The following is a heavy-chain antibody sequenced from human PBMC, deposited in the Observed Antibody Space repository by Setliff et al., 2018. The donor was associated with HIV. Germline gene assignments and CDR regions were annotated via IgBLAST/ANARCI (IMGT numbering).Heavy chain of an antibody. V-gene: IGHV4-59*08. CDR2: VFYTGFA. J-gene: IGHJ5*01. D-gene: IGHD1-26*01. CDR3: ARGAYRFDS. Sequence: SETLSLTCTVSGDSIRGYYWSWIRQPPGKGLEWMGYVFYTGFAAYNPSLKSRLTISVDTSKSQFSLRLTSVTAADTAIYYCARGAYRFDSWGQGNLVTVSS. CDR1: GDSIRGYY.